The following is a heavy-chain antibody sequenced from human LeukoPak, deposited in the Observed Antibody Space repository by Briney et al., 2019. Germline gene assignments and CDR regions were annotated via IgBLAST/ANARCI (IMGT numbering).Heavy chain of an antibody. V-gene: IGHV4-4*02. CDR1: GGSISSSNW. CDR3: ARDGMDGSGSYVDY. CDR2: IYTSGST. Sequence: SETLSLTCAVSGGSISSSNWWSWVRQPPGKGLEWIGRIYTSGSTNYNPSLKSRVTMSVDTSKNQFSLKLSSVTAADTAVYYCARDGMDGSGSYVDYWGQGTLVTVSS. J-gene: IGHJ4*02. D-gene: IGHD3-10*01.